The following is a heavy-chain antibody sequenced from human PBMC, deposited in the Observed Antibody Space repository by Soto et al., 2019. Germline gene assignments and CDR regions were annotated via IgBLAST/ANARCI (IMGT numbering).Heavy chain of an antibody. Sequence: QVQLVQSGAEVKKPGSSVKVSCKASRVTFSSYAISWVRQAPGQGLEWMGGIIRIFGTANYAQKFKGRVTITADESTSTAYMELSSLRSEDAAVYYCARLGRVGPAALTRYYYYGMAVWGQGTTVTVSS. V-gene: IGHV1-69*01. CDR3: ARLGRVGPAALTRYYYYGMAV. CDR2: IIRIFGTA. CDR1: RVTFSSYA. J-gene: IGHJ6*02. D-gene: IGHD2-2*01.